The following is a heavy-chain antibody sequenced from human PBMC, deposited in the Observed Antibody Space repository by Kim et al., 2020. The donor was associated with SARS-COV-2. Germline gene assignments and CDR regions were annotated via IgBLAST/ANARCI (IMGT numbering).Heavy chain of an antibody. Sequence: SETLSLTCTVSGGSISSYYWSWIRQPPGKGLEWIGYIYYSGSTNYNPSLKSRVTISVDTSKNQFSLKLSSVTAADTAVYYCARGDYDFWSGYHDGRWFDPWGQGTLVTVSS. D-gene: IGHD3-3*01. V-gene: IGHV4-59*13. CDR3: ARGDYDFWSGYHDGRWFDP. J-gene: IGHJ5*02. CDR1: GGSISSYY. CDR2: IYYSGST.